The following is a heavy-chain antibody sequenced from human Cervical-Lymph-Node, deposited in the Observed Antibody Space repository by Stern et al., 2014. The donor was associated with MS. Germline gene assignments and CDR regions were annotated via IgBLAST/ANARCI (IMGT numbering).Heavy chain of an antibody. V-gene: IGHV3-30*18. Sequence: QMQLVQSGGGVVQPGRSLRLSCEASGFTFDSYGVHWVRQPPGKGLEWVAVIYYDGSNRYYADSVKGRFTISRDSSKNTVHLQMNSLRADDTALYYCAKNTMGIAVAGLFDYWGQGILVTVSS. CDR2: IYYDGSNR. J-gene: IGHJ4*02. D-gene: IGHD6-19*01. CDR1: GFTFDSYG. CDR3: AKNTMGIAVAGLFDY.